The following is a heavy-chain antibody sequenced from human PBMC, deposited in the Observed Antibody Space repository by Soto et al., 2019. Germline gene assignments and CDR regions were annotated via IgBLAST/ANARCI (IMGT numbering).Heavy chain of an antibody. CDR1: GDSINTAEYY. J-gene: IGHJ4*02. V-gene: IGHV4-30-4*01. D-gene: IGHD3-3*01. Sequence: SETLSLTCTASGDSINTAEYYWSWVRQTPGRGLEWIAYIYKSGSSYYNPSLRSRVTVSVDTSKNHVSLRLMSVTAADTAVYFCARVMSGYYFFDSWGQGTLVTVSS. CDR2: IYKSGSS. CDR3: ARVMSGYYFFDS.